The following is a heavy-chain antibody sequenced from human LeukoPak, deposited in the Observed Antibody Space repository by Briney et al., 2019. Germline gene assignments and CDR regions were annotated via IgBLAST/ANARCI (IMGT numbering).Heavy chain of an antibody. CDR3: ARESWWGAAFDI. D-gene: IGHD2-15*01. J-gene: IGHJ3*02. V-gene: IGHV3-30-3*01. CDR1: GFTFSSYA. CDR2: ISYDGSNK. Sequence: GGSLRLSCAASGFTFSSYAMHWVRQAPGKGLEWVAVISYDGSNKYYADSVKGRFTISRDNSKNTLYLQMNSLRAEDTAVYYCARESWWGAAFDIWGQGTMVTVPS.